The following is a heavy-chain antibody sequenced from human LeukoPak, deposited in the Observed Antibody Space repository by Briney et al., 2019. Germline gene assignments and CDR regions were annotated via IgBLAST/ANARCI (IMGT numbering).Heavy chain of an antibody. Sequence: GGSLRLSCAASGFTFSDYHMSWIRQAPGKGPEWVSQISSSAYTMHNVNSVKGRFTISRDNAKNSLSLQMNSLRADDTAVYYCARPNGHYSRGVDYWGQGTLVTVSS. CDR1: GFTFSDYH. V-gene: IGHV3-11*01. CDR3: ARPNGHYSRGVDY. D-gene: IGHD2-8*01. J-gene: IGHJ4*02. CDR2: ISSSAYTM.